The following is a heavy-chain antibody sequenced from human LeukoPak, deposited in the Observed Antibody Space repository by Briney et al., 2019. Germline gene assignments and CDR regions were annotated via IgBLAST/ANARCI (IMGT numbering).Heavy chain of an antibody. CDR2: IYYSGST. J-gene: IGHJ4*02. CDR3: AEVGGKHSSGWYPGGY. CDR1: GGSISSSSYY. D-gene: IGHD6-19*01. Sequence: SETLSLTCTVSGGSISSSSYYWGWIRQPPGKGLEWIGNIYYSGSTYYNPSLKSRVTISVDTSKNQFSLKLSSVTAADTAVYYCAEVGGKHSSGWYPGGYWGQGTLVTVPS. V-gene: IGHV4-39*07.